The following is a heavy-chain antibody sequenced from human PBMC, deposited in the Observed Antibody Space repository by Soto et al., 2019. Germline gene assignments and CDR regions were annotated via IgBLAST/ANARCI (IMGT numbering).Heavy chain of an antibody. CDR3: ARDTRRWGIAAALTGFDP. D-gene: IGHD6-13*01. CDR2: ISSSGSTI. J-gene: IGHJ5*02. CDR1: GFTFSDYY. V-gene: IGHV3-11*01. Sequence: GGSLRLSCAASGFTFSDYYMSWIRQAPGKGLEWVSYISSSGSTIYYADSVKGRFTISRDNAKNSLYLQMNSLRAEDTAVYYCARDTRRWGIAAALTGFDPWGQGTLVTVSS.